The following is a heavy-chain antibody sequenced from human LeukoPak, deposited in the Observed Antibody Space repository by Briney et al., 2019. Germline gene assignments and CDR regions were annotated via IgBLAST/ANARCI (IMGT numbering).Heavy chain of an antibody. CDR3: ARAGWGATTHFDY. CDR1: GGSISSSTYY. D-gene: IGHD1-26*01. Sequence: PSETLSLTCTVSGGSISSSTYYWGWIRQPPGKGLEWIGTFYYSGSTYYNPSLQSRVTISVDTSKNQFSLKLSSVTAADTAVYYCARAGWGATTHFDYWGQGTLVTVSS. J-gene: IGHJ4*02. CDR2: FYYSGST. V-gene: IGHV4-39*07.